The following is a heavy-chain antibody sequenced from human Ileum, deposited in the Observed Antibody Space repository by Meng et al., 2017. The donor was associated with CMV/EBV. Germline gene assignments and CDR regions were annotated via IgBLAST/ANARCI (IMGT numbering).Heavy chain of an antibody. Sequence: LALHVSAPAVLKPPVALALSCSKAAGSTFSRCSICWLQPHPPRQGLWMIWTITDTGSTSHAPALSGRATISVDSSNSPVSLNLSTVTAADTAVYYCARHRHQDFDYWGQGTLVTVSS. V-gene: IGHV4-39*07. J-gene: IGHJ4*02. CDR1: AGSTFSRCSI. CDR2: ITDTGST. CDR3: ARHRHQDFDY.